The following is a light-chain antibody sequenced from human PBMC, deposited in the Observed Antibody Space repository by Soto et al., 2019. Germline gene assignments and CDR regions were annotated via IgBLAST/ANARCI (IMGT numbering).Light chain of an antibody. CDR2: GAS. CDR1: QSVSTK. J-gene: IGKJ4*01. V-gene: IGKV3-15*01. CDR3: QQYNNCPPVT. Sequence: EIVMTQSPATLSVSPGERATLSCRASQSVSTKLAWYQQKPGQAPRLLIYGASTRATGIPARFSGSGSGTEFTITISSLQSEDFAVYYGQQYNNCPPVTFGGGTKVEIK.